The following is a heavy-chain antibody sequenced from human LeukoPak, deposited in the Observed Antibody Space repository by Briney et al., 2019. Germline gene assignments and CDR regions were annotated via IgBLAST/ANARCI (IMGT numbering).Heavy chain of an antibody. CDR2: IGRSGGDT. V-gene: IGHV3-23*01. J-gene: IGHJ4*02. D-gene: IGHD1-1*01. CDR1: GFSLSSYV. CDR3: AKASWVSNADAVL. Sequence: GGSLRLSCAASGFSLSSYVMNWVRQVPGKGLEWVSTIGRSGGDTYYADSVRGRFTISRDNSKNTLYLQMGSLRAEDTAVYYCAKASWVSNADAVLWGQGTVVTVSS.